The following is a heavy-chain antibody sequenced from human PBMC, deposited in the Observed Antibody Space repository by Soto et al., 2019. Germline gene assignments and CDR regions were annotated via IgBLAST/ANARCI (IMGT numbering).Heavy chain of an antibody. V-gene: IGHV3-23*01. J-gene: IGHJ4*02. CDR3: AKARCSTTDCYVPDY. Sequence: EVQLLESGGGLVQPGGSLRLSCVASGFTFSTYTMSWVHQAPGTGLEWVSVISGSGGRPYYADSVQGRFSISRDNPKNTLYLQMNGLRGEYTARYYCAKARCSTTDCYVPDYWGQGTLVTVSS. CDR1: GFTFSTYT. CDR2: ISGSGGRP. D-gene: IGHD2-2*01.